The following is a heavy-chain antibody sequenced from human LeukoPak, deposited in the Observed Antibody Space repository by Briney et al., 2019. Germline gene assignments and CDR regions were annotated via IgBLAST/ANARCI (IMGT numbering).Heavy chain of an antibody. CDR2: IHYSEST. CDR1: GGSVISDTYY. V-gene: IGHV4-39*01. Sequence: SETLSLTCTVSGGSVISDTYYWGWIRPPQGKGLEWIGSIHYSESTYYTPSLKTRITMSVDTSKNQFSLKLRSVPAADTAVYFCARQAKYNYFDPWGQGTLVTVSS. CDR3: ARQAKYNYFDP. J-gene: IGHJ5*02.